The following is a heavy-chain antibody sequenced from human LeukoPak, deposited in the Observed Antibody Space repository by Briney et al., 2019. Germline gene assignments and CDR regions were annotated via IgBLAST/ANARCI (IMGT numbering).Heavy chain of an antibody. CDR1: GFTFSSYA. D-gene: IGHD4-17*01. Sequence: PGGSLRLSCAASGFTFSSYAMHWVRQAPGKGLEWVAVISYDGSNKYYADSVKGRFTISRDNSKNTLYLQMNSLRAEDTAVYYCARDDYGDYYAVDYWGQGTLVTVSS. J-gene: IGHJ4*02. CDR2: ISYDGSNK. CDR3: ARDDYGDYYAVDY. V-gene: IGHV3-30*04.